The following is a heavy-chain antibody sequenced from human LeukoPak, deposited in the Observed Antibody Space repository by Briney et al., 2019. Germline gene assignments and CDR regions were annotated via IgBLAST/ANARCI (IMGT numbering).Heavy chain of an antibody. CDR1: GGSISSYY. J-gene: IGHJ6*03. CDR2: IYYSGST. V-gene: IGHV4-59*12. CDR3: ARGVSLPYYYYMDV. Sequence: SETLSLTCTVSGGSISSYYWSWIRQPPGKGLEWIGYIYYSGSTNYNPSLKSRVTVSVDTSKNQFSLKLSSVTAADTAVYYCARGVSLPYYYYMDVWGKGTTVTVSS.